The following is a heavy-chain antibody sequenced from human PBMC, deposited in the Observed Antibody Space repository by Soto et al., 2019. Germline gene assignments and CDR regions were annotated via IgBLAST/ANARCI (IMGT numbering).Heavy chain of an antibody. J-gene: IGHJ3*01. V-gene: IGHV3-9*01. Sequence: PGGSLRLSCVASGFTLEDYSLHWVRQVPGKGLEWVAGISGNSGSSGYADSVRGRFTVSRDNAKNSLFLQMSSLSPEDTALYYCTKRRSARPGFDAFDLWGQGTMVTVSS. CDR3: TKRRSARPGFDAFDL. CDR2: ISGNSGSS. CDR1: GFTLEDYS. D-gene: IGHD3-10*01.